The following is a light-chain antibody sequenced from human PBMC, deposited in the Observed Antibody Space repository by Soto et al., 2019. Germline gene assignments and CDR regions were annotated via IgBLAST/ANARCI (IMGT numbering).Light chain of an antibody. V-gene: IGKV1-5*03. CDR1: QSIDSW. Sequence: DIQMTQSPSTLSASVGDRVTITCRASQSIDSWLAWYQQKPGRAPKLLIYQASSLESGVPSRFRGSGSGTEFTLTISSLQPDDVATYYCQQYRSYSWTFGQGSKVEIK. CDR2: QAS. CDR3: QQYRSYSWT. J-gene: IGKJ1*01.